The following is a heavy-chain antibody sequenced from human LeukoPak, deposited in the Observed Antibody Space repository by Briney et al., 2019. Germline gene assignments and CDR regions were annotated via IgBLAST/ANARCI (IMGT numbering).Heavy chain of an antibody. D-gene: IGHD1-1*01. CDR3: ARASHWNQLHYFDY. V-gene: IGHV4-4*07. CDR2: IYISGSI. CDR1: GDSISSYY. J-gene: IGHJ4*02. Sequence: SETLSLTCTVSGDSISSYYWSWIRQPAGKGLEWIGRIYISGSIDYNPSLKSRVTMSVDPSKNQLSLELSSVTAADTAVYYCARASHWNQLHYFDYWGQGTLVTVSS.